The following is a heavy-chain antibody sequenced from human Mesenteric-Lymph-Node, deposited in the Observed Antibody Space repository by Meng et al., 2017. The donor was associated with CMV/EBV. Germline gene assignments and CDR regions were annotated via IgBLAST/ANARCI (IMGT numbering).Heavy chain of an antibody. J-gene: IGHJ4*02. Sequence: LSCASSGLDFSNYDVHWVRQATGKGLEWVSGIGTADDTYYPDSVKGRFTISRENAKNSLYLQMNSLRAGDTAVYYCARLWGGLIDYWGQGTLVTVSS. V-gene: IGHV3-13*01. CDR3: ARLWGGLIDY. CDR2: IGTADDT. CDR1: GLDFSNYD. D-gene: IGHD3-10*01.